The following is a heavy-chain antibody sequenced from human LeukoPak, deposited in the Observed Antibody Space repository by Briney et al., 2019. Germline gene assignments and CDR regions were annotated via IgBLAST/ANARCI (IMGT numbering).Heavy chain of an antibody. Sequence: GGSLRLSCAASGFTFSSYSMNWVRQAPGKGLEWVSYISSSSSTIYYADSVKGRFTISRDNAKNSLYLQMNSLRGEDTAVYYCARGIVATNVSPLDYWGQGTLVTVSS. V-gene: IGHV3-48*01. CDR1: GFTFSSYS. CDR3: ARGIVATNVSPLDY. CDR2: ISSSSSTI. D-gene: IGHD5-12*01. J-gene: IGHJ4*02.